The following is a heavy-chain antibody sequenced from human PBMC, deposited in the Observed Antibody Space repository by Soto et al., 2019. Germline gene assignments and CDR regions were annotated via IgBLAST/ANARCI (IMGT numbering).Heavy chain of an antibody. D-gene: IGHD4-17*01. Sequence: SETLSLTCAVYGGSFSGYYWRWIRQPPGKGLEWIGEINHSGSTNYNPSLKSRVTISVDTSKNQFSLKLSSVTAADTAVYYCARAMSTVTTGLYYYGMDVWGQGTTVT. J-gene: IGHJ6*02. CDR2: INHSGST. CDR1: GGSFSGYY. CDR3: ARAMSTVTTGLYYYGMDV. V-gene: IGHV4-34*01.